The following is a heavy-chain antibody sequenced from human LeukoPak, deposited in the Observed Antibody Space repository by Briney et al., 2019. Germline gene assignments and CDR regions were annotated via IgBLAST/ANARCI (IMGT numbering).Heavy chain of an antibody. CDR3: ASFRWAVGFEY. CDR2: ISHSGGT. V-gene: IGHV4-34*01. J-gene: IGHJ4*02. CDR1: GGSFSGYY. Sequence: PSETLSLTCAFYGGSFSGYYWSYIRQTPGKGLEWIGEISHSGGTNYNPSLKSRLTISVDTSKNQFSLKLNSVTAADTAVYYCASFRWAVGFEYWDQGTLVTVSS. D-gene: IGHD2-15*01.